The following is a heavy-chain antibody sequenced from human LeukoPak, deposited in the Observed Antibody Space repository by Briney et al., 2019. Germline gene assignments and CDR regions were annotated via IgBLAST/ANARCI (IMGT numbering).Heavy chain of an antibody. D-gene: IGHD6-13*01. CDR1: GFTFSSYG. J-gene: IGHJ4*02. Sequence: PGGSLRLSCAASGFTFSSYGMHWVRQAPGKGLEWVAVIWYDGSNKYYADSVKGRFTISRDNSKNTLYLQMNSLTAADTAVYYCAVAAAGTDNYFDYWGQGTLVTVSS. V-gene: IGHV3-33*08. CDR3: AVAAAGTDNYFDY. CDR2: IWYDGSNK.